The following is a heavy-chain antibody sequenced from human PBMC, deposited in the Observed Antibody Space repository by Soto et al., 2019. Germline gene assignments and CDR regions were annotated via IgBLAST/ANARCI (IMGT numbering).Heavy chain of an antibody. Sequence: GESLKISCKGSGYSFPSYWIGWVRQMPGKGLEWMGIIYPGDSDTRYSPSFQGQVTISIDKSISNAYLQWNSLKASDTAIYYCATDTDRTYYYYGMDVWGQGTTVTVSS. CDR1: GYSFPSYW. D-gene: IGHD5-18*01. V-gene: IGHV5-51*01. CDR2: IYPGDSDT. J-gene: IGHJ6*02. CDR3: ATDTDRTYYYYGMDV.